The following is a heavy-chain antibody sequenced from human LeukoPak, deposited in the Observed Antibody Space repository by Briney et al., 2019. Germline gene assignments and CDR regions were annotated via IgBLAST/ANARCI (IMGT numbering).Heavy chain of an antibody. CDR1: GITFSSYA. J-gene: IGHJ6*02. D-gene: IGHD6-13*01. CDR3: ARATLAAAGTWGKYYYYGMDV. V-gene: IGHV3-30-3*01. Sequence: GGSLRLSCAASGITFSSYAMHWVRQAPGKGLEWVAVISYDGSNKYYADSVKGRFTISRDNSKNTLYLQMNSLRAEDTAVYYCARATLAAAGTWGKYYYYGMDVWGQGTTVTVSS. CDR2: ISYDGSNK.